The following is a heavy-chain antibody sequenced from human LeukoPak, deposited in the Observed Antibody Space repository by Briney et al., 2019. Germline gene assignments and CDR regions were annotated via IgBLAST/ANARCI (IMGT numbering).Heavy chain of an antibody. J-gene: IGHJ4*02. CDR1: GYTFTSYG. V-gene: IGHV1-18*01. D-gene: IGHD5-18*01. Sequence: ASVKVSCKASGYTFTSYGISWVRQAPGQGLEWMGWISAYNGNTNYAQKFQGRVTMTRDTSTSTVYMELSSLRSEDTAVYYCARLRGYREYYFDYWGQGTLVTVSS. CDR2: ISAYNGNT. CDR3: ARLRGYREYYFDY.